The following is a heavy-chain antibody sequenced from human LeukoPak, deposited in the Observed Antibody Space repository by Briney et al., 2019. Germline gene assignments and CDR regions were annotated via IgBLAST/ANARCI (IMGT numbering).Heavy chain of an antibody. CDR3: AKARGSSSSLAYFDY. Sequence: GGSLRLSCAASGFTFSSYAMSWVRQAPGKGLEWVSAISGSGDGTQSADSVTGRFTISRDNSKNTLYLQMDSLRADDTAIYYCAKARGSSSSLAYFDYWGQGTLVTVSS. J-gene: IGHJ4*02. V-gene: IGHV3-23*01. CDR2: ISGSGDGT. D-gene: IGHD6-6*01. CDR1: GFTFSSYA.